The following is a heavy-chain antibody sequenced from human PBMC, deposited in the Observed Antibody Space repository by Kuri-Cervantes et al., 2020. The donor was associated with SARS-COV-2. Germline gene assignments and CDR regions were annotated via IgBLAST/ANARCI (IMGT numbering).Heavy chain of an antibody. V-gene: IGHV3-72*01. CDR3: ARDASYSGSYGSFQH. D-gene: IGHD1-26*01. Sequence: GESLKISCAASGFTFSDHYMDWVRQAPGKGLEWVGRTRNKANSYTTEYAASVKGRFTISRDDSKNSLYLQMNTLKTEDTAMFYCARDASYSGSYGSFQHWGQGTLVTVSS. CDR1: GFTFSDHY. CDR2: TRNKANSYTT. J-gene: IGHJ1*01.